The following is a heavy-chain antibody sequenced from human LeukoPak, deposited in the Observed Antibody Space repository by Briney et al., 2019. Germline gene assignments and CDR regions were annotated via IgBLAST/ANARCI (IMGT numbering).Heavy chain of an antibody. D-gene: IGHD5-12*01. J-gene: IGHJ4*02. CDR3: ARRFGGYDTLDDY. CDR2: IRNKANSYTT. V-gene: IGHV3-72*01. Sequence: GGSLRLSCAASVLTFSVHYMDWVRQAPGKGLEWVGRIRNKANSYTTEYAASVKDRFTISRDDLKHSLYLQMNSLKTEDTSLYYFARRFGGYDTLDDYWGQGTLVTVSS. CDR1: VLTFSVHY.